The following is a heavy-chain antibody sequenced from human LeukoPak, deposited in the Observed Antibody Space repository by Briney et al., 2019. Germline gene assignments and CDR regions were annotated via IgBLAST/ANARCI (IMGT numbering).Heavy chain of an antibody. CDR2: ISSNGGST. V-gene: IGHV3-64*04. J-gene: IGHJ4*02. D-gene: IGHD3-22*01. CDR3: AKDKDYYDSSGNFGNPTVFDY. CDR1: GFTFSSYA. Sequence: GGSLRLSCSASGFTFSSYAMHWVRQAPGKGLEYVSAISSNGGSTYYADSVKGRFTISRDNSKNTLYLQVNSLRAEDTAVYYCAKDKDYYDSSGNFGNPTVFDYWGQGTLVTVFS.